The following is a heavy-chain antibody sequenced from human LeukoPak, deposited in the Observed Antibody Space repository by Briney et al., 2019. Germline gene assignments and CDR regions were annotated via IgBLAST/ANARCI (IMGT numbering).Heavy chain of an antibody. J-gene: IGHJ5*02. CDR2: ISAYNGNT. CDR1: VYTFTSYG. D-gene: IGHD2-15*01. Sequence: GASVKVSCNASVYTFTSYGISWVRQAPGRGLEWMGWISAYNGNTNYTQKLQGRVTMTTDTSTHTAHRELRSQISDDTRVYLCARDRRLGYCSGSSCHNWFDPWGQGNLVTVSS. CDR3: ARDRRLGYCSGSSCHNWFDP. V-gene: IGHV1-18*01.